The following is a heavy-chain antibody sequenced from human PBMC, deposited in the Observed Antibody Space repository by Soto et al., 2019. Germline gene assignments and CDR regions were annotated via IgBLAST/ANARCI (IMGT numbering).Heavy chain of an antibody. Sequence: QVQLQESGPGLVKPSQTLSLTCTVSGGSISSGGYYWSWIRQHPGKGLEWIGYISYSGSTYYNSSLKSRVTISVDTSKNQFSLKLTSVTAADTAVYYCAREGAGPKGSSSWPDDAFDIWGQGTMVTASS. V-gene: IGHV4-31*03. CDR2: ISYSGST. CDR3: AREGAGPKGSSSWPDDAFDI. CDR1: GGSISSGGYY. D-gene: IGHD6-13*01. J-gene: IGHJ3*02.